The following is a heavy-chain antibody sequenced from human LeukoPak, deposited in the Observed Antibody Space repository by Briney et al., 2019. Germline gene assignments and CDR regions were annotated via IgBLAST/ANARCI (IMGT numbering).Heavy chain of an antibody. CDR3: AKGPQVAFDY. CDR1: GFTFSNYA. Sequence: PGGSLRLSCAASGFTFSNYAMSWVRQAPGKGLEWVSAISGSGGNTYYADSVKGRFTISRDNYLQMNSLRAEDTGVYYCAKGPQVAFDYWGKEPLVTVSS. CDR2: ISGSGGNT. V-gene: IGHV3-23*01. J-gene: IGHJ4*02.